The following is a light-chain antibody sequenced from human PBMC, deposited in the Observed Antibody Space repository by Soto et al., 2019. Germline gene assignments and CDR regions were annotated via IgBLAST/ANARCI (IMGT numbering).Light chain of an antibody. CDR1: QSVISSY. V-gene: IGKV3-20*01. CDR2: GAS. J-gene: IGKJ1*01. CDR3: HQYGSSPAT. Sequence: EIVLTQSPGTLSLSPGERATLSCSASQSVISSYLAWYQQKPGQAPRLLIYGASSRATDIPDRYSGSGSGTDFTLTISRLEPEDFAVYYCHQYGSSPATFGQGTKVDIK.